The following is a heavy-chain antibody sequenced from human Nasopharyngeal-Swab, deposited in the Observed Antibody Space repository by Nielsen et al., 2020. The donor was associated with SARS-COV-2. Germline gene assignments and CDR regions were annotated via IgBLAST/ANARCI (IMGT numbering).Heavy chain of an antibody. V-gene: IGHV1-18*01. CDR1: GYSFRSYG. CDR3: ARDVEEWLVVPSLSFDH. CDR2: ISVYNADR. Sequence: ASVKVSCKASGYSFRSYGINWVRQAPGQGLEGMGWISVYNADRNYAEKFQGRVSMTTDTSTTTAYMELRSLRSDDTAMYYCARDVEEWLVVPSLSFDHWGQGTLVTVSS. D-gene: IGHD5-18*01. J-gene: IGHJ4*02.